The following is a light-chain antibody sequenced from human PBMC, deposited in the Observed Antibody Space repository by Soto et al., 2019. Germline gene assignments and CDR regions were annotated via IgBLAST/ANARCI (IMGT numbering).Light chain of an antibody. CDR1: SSDVGGYNY. CDR2: EVN. J-gene: IGLJ3*02. CDR3: KSYTGINNWV. Sequence: QSALTQPPSASGSPGQSVTISCTGTSSDVGGYNYVSWYQQHPGKAPKVMIYEVNKRPSGVPDRFSGSQSGNTASLTVSGLQAEDEADYFCKSYTGINNWVFGGGTKLTVL. V-gene: IGLV2-8*01.